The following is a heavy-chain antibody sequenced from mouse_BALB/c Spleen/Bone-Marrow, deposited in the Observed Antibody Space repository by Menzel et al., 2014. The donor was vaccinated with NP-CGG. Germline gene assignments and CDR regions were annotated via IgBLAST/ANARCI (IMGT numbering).Heavy chain of an antibody. Sequence: LQESGPELMKPGASVKISCKASGYSFTSYYIHWVKQNHGKSLEWIGYIDPFNGVTIYNQKFKGKATLTADKSSSTAYMHLSSLTSEDSAVYYCARRVITTGPGFAYWGQGTLVTVSA. V-gene: IGHV1-28*01. CDR1: GYSFTSYY. CDR2: IDPFNGVT. J-gene: IGHJ3*01. CDR3: ARRVITTGPGFAY. D-gene: IGHD2-4*01.